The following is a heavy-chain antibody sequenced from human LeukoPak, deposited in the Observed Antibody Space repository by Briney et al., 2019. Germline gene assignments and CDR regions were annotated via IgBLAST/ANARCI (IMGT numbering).Heavy chain of an antibody. V-gene: IGHV4-34*01. CDR2: INHSGST. CDR3: ARDLYYGSGSYYYYYYYMDV. D-gene: IGHD3-10*01. Sequence: PSETLSLTCAVYGGSFSGYYWSWIRQPPGKGLEWIGEINHSGSTYYNPSLKSRVTISVDTSKNQFSLKLSSVTAADTAVYYCARDLYYGSGSYYYYYYYMDVWGKGTTVTVSS. J-gene: IGHJ6*03. CDR1: GGSFSGYY.